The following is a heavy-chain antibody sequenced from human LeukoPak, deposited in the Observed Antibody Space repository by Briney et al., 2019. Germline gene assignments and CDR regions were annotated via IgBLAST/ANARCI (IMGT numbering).Heavy chain of an antibody. CDR2: IWYDGSHK. D-gene: IGHD5-24*01. J-gene: IGHJ4*02. CDR1: GFTFSGYE. V-gene: IGHV3-33*08. CDR3: ARGVRDGYNYWYYFGN. Sequence: TGGSLRLACTASGFTFSGYEMNWVRQAPGKGLEWVAIIWYDGSHKYYRDSVKGRFTISRDNSKTTLYLKMNSLRAEDTAAYYCARGVRDGYNYWYYFGNWGQGTLVTVSS.